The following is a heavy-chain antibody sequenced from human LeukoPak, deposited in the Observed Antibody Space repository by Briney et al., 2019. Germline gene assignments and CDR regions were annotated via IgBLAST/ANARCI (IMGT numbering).Heavy chain of an antibody. J-gene: IGHJ4*02. CDR1: GYTFTDYY. CDR3: ASETKRAGFDY. Sequence: ASVKVSCKVSGYTFTDYYMHWVQQAPGKGLEWMGLVDPEDGETIYAEKFQGRVTITADTSTDTAYMELSSLRSEDTAVYYCASETKRAGFDYWGQGTLVTVSS. CDR2: VDPEDGET. D-gene: IGHD1-7*01. V-gene: IGHV1-69-2*01.